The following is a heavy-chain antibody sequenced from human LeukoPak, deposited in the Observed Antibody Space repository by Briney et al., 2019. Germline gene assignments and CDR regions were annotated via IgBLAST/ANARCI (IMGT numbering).Heavy chain of an antibody. CDR2: IYYSGRT. CDR1: GGSISSGGYY. V-gene: IGHV4-31*03. Sequence: KPSQTLSLTCTVSGGSISSGGYYWSWIRQHPGKGLEWIGYIYYSGRTYYNPSLKSRVTISVDTSKNQFSLKLSSVTAADTAVYYCARGDADGTVTYDYWGQGTLVTVSS. J-gene: IGHJ4*02. D-gene: IGHD4-11*01. CDR3: ARGDADGTVTYDY.